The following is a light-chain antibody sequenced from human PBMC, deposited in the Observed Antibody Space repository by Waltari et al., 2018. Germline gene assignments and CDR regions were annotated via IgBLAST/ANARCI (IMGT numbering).Light chain of an antibody. J-gene: IGKJ1*01. CDR2: DAS. V-gene: IGKV1-12*01. CDR3: QQGNSFPPT. CDR1: QSISTR. Sequence: DIQMTQSPSSVSASVGARVTITCRASQSISTRLAWYQQKPGKAPRLLIYDASSLQSGVPSRFSGSGSGTDFTLTISSLQPEDFATYSCQQGNSFPPTFGQGTKVEI.